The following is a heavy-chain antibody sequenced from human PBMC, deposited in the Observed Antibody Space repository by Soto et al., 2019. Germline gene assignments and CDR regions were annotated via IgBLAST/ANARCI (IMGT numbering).Heavy chain of an antibody. V-gene: IGHV2-5*02. D-gene: IGHD2-21*01. CDR3: AHSTYYCGLLCFDY. Sequence: ESGATLVNPTQTLTLTCAFSGFSHTTTGVGVAWIRQPPGKALEWLALIYWDGDTRYSPSLESRLTITKGTSKNQVVLTMTNMEPVDTATYYCAHSTYYCGLLCFDYWGQGTLVNVSS. CDR1: GFSHTTTGVG. CDR2: IYWDGDT. J-gene: IGHJ4*02.